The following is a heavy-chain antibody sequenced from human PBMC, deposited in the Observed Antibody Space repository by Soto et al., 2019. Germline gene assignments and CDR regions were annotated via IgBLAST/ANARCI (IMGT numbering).Heavy chain of an antibody. CDR1: GGSISSNIYY. CDR3: ARDLWGYCGADCYPLDV. Sequence: SETLSLTCTVSGGSISSNIYYWGWIRQPPGKGLEWIGNIHYSGSTYYDSSLKSRVTISVDTSKNQFCLKLTSVTAADTAVYYCARDLWGYCGADCYPLDVWGQGTTVTVSS. V-gene: IGHV4-39*02. J-gene: IGHJ6*02. D-gene: IGHD2-21*02. CDR2: IHYSGST.